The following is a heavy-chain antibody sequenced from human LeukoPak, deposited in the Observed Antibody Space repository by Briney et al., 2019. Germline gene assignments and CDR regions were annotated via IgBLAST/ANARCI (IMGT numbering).Heavy chain of an antibody. J-gene: IGHJ4*02. D-gene: IGHD4-11*01. CDR3: AKGKDYSNYGAAFDY. Sequence: GGSLRLSCGASGFTFSSYAMNWVRQAPGKGLEWVSGISGSGGSTYYADSVKGRFTISRDNSKNTLYLQMNSLRAEDTAVYYCAKGKDYSNYGAAFDYWGQGTLVTISS. CDR2: ISGSGGST. V-gene: IGHV3-23*01. CDR1: GFTFSSYA.